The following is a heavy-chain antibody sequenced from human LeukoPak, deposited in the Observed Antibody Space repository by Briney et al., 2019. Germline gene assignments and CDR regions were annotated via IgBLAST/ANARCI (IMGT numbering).Heavy chain of an antibody. CDR2: IIPIFGTA. CDR1: GGTFSSYA. Sequence: GASVKVSCKASGGTFSSYAISWVRQAPGQGLEWMGGIIPIFGTADYAQKFQGRVTITADESTSTAYMELSSLRSEDTAAYYCARDRGDILTGLFDYWGQGTLVTVSS. J-gene: IGHJ4*02. V-gene: IGHV1-69*13. D-gene: IGHD3-9*01. CDR3: ARDRGDILTGLFDY.